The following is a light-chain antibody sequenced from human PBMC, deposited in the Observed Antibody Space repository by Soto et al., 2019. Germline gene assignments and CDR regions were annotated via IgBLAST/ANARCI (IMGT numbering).Light chain of an antibody. CDR2: DVT. V-gene: IGLV2-14*01. CDR3: SSYTSSTTLSI. Sequence: QSVLTQPPSVSGSPGQSITISCTGTSSDIGGYNYVSWYQQHPGNAPKLIIYDVTNRPSGVSNRFSGSKSGDTASLTISGLLAEDEADYYCSSYTSSTTLSIFGGGTKLTVL. J-gene: IGLJ2*01. CDR1: SSDIGGYNY.